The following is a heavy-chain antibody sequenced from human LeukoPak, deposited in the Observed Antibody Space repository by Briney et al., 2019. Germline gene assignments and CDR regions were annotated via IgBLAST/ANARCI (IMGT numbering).Heavy chain of an antibody. Sequence: GRSLRLSCAASGFTFSSYGMHWVCQAPGKGLEWVAVISCDGSNKYYADSVKGRFTISRDNSKNTLYLQMNSLRAEDTAVYYCAKDPVDCGGDCYTNYYDGMDVWGQGTTVTLSS. J-gene: IGHJ6*02. V-gene: IGHV3-30*18. CDR1: GFTFSSYG. D-gene: IGHD2-21*02. CDR2: ISCDGSNK. CDR3: AKDPVDCGGDCYTNYYDGMDV.